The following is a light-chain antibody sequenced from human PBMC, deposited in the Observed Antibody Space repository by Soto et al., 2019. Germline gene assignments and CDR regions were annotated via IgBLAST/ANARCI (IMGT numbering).Light chain of an antibody. V-gene: IGKV1-39*01. CDR1: QSISSY. J-gene: IGKJ3*01. CDR2: AAS. Sequence: DIQMTQSPSSLSASVGDRVTITCRASQSISSYLNWYQQKPGKAPKLLIYAASSLQSGVPSRFSGSRSGTYFTLTISSLQPEDFATYYCQQSYSTPLFTFGPGTKVDIK. CDR3: QQSYSTPLFT.